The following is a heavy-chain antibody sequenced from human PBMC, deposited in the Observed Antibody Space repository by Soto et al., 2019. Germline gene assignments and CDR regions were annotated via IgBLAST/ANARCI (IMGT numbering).Heavy chain of an antibody. CDR3: TTCYGDKVYGMDV. CDR1: GFTFSNYG. V-gene: IGHV3-33*01. J-gene: IGHJ6*02. CDR2: IWYDGSNT. D-gene: IGHD4-17*01. Sequence: QVQLVESGGGVVQPGTSLTLSCAASGFTFSNYGMHWVRQAPGKGLDWVAVIWYDGSNTSYAASVKGRFTISRDNSKNTLYLQMNSLRAEDTAVYHCTTCYGDKVYGMDVWGQGTTVIVSS.